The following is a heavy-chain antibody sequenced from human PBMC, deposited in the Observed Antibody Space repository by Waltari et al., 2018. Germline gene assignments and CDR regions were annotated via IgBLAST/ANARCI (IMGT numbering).Heavy chain of an antibody. CDR2: ISGSSGST. J-gene: IGHJ4*03. Sequence: QVQLQESGPGLVKPSETLSLTCAVSGGSFSGYYWGWIRQPPGKGLEWIGYISGSSGSTDYNPSLTSRVTISRDTSKNQFSLKLSSVTAADTAVYYCARVPVGYGLGYGLDSWGQGVVVTVSS. D-gene: IGHD3-16*01. V-gene: IGHV4-59*12. CDR3: ARVPVGYGLGYGLDS. CDR1: GGSFSGYY.